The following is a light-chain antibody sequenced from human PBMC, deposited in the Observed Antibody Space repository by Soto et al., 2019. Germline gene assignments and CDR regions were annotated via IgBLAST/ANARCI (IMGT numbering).Light chain of an antibody. CDR2: DSS. Sequence: EIRMTQSPATLSVSPGDNATLSCRASQSVSSHVVWYQQKPGQAPRLLISDSSTRAPGIPARFSGSGSETEFSLTISSLQSEDYSVYFCQQYTDWPTFGQGTKVDIK. J-gene: IGKJ1*01. V-gene: IGKV3D-15*01. CDR1: QSVSSH. CDR3: QQYTDWPT.